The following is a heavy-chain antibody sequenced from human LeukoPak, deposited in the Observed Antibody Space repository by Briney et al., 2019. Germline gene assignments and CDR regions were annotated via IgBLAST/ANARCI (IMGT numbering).Heavy chain of an antibody. CDR2: IYPNSGGT. CDR3: GTLLSNGPFDY. Sequence: ASVKVSCKASGYTFTCYYMHWVRQAPGQGLEWMGWIYPNSGGTKYAQKFQGRVTITRDTSISTPYMELSGLRSDDTAVYYCGTLLSNGPFDYWGQGSLVTVSS. J-gene: IGHJ4*02. V-gene: IGHV1-2*02. CDR1: GYTFTCYY.